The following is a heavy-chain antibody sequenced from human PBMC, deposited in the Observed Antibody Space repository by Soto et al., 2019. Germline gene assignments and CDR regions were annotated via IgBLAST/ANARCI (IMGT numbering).Heavy chain of an antibody. CDR1: GDSVSSNSAA. J-gene: IGHJ6*02. Sequence: PSQTLSLTCAISGDSVSSNSAAWNWIRQSPSRGLEWLGRTYYRSKWYNDYAVSVKSRITINPDTSKNQFSLQLNSVTPEDTAVYYCAKSSETGYYYYYYGMDAWGQGTTVTVSS. D-gene: IGHD6-25*01. V-gene: IGHV6-1*01. CDR2: TYYRSKWYN. CDR3: AKSSETGYYYYYYGMDA.